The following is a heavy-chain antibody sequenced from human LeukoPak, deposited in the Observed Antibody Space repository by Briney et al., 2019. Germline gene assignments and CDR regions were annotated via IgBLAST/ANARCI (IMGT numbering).Heavy chain of an antibody. CDR3: AKGTKPVMTIPDN. CDR1: GFDFNSFS. CDR2: ISSSTTYI. Sequence: KPGGSLRLSCAASGFDFNSFSMIWVRQAPGKGLEWVSSISSSTTYIFYADSVKGRFTISRDNDKNSLFLQMSSLRAEDTAVYYCAKGTKPVMTIPDNWGQGTLVAVS. J-gene: IGHJ4*02. D-gene: IGHD1/OR15-1a*01. V-gene: IGHV3-21*06.